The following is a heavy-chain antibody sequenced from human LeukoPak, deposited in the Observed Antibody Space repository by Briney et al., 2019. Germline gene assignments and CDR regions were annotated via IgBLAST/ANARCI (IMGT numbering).Heavy chain of an antibody. CDR2: INHSGST. CDR3: ATRIAVALSFDY. V-gene: IGHV4-34*01. Sequence: SETLSLTCAVYGGSFSGYYWSWIRQPPGKGLEWIGEINHSGSTNYNPSPKSRVTISVDTSKNQFSLKLSSVTAADTAVYYCATRIAVALSFDYWGQGTLVTVSS. J-gene: IGHJ4*02. D-gene: IGHD6-19*01. CDR1: GGSFSGYY.